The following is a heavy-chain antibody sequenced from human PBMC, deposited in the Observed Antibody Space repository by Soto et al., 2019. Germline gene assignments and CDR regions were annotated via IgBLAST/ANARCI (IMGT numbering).Heavy chain of an antibody. V-gene: IGHV1-69*12. Sequence: QVQLVQSGAEVKKPGSSVKVSCKASGGTFSSYAISWVRQAPGQGLEWMGGIIPIFGTANYAQKFQGRVTITADESTSTAYMELSSLRSEDTAVYYCARDRPSLRLGGVVPSYYGMDVWGQGTTVTVSS. CDR2: IIPIFGTA. CDR1: GGTFSSYA. D-gene: IGHD3-3*01. CDR3: ARDRPSLRLGGVVPSYYGMDV. J-gene: IGHJ6*02.